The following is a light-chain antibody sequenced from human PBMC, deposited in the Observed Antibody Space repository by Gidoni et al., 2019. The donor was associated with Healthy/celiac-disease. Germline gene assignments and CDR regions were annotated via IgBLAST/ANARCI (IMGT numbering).Light chain of an antibody. CDR2: QDS. CDR3: QAWDSSTVV. V-gene: IGLV3-1*01. Sequence: YELTQPPSVSVSPGQTASITCSGDKLGDKYARWYQQKPGQSPVLVIYQDSKRPSGIPERFSGSNSGNTATLTISGTQAMDEADYYCQAWDSSTVVFGGGTKLTVL. J-gene: IGLJ2*01. CDR1: KLGDKY.